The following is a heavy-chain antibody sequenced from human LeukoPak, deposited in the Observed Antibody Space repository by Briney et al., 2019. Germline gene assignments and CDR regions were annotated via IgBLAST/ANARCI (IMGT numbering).Heavy chain of an antibody. V-gene: IGHV4-39*07. D-gene: IGHD2-8*01. Sequence: PSETQSLTCTVSGGSISSSSYYWGWIRQPPGKGLEWIGSIYYSGSTYYNPSLKSRVTISLDMSKNEFFLTMTSVTAADTAVYFCTAEKNGSPHYWGQGTQVTASS. J-gene: IGHJ4*02. CDR1: GGSISSSSYY. CDR2: IYYSGST. CDR3: TAEKNGSPHY.